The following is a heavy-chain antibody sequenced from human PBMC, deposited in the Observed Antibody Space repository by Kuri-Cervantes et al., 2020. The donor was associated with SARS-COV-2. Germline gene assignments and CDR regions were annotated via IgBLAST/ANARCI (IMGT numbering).Heavy chain of an antibody. CDR2: ISSSTTYT. CDR1: GGSISSYY. CDR3: ARGGLCSGGSCYHYSYYMDV. J-gene: IGHJ6*03. Sequence: LSLTCTVSGGSISSYYMIWIRQAPGKGLEWVSYISSSTTYTNHADSVKGRFTISRDNAKNSLYLHMDSLRAEDSAVYSCARGGLCSGGSCYHYSYYMDVWGKGTTVTVSS. V-gene: IGHV3-11*06. D-gene: IGHD2-15*01.